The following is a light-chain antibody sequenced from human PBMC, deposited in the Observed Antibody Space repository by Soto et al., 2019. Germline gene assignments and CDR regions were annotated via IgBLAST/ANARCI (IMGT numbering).Light chain of an antibody. V-gene: IGKV1-5*01. CDR2: DAS. J-gene: IGKJ2*01. Sequence: DIQMTQSPSTLSASVGDRVTITCRASQSISSWLAWYQQKPGKAPKLLIYDASSLESGVPSRFSGSGSGTEFTLTNSSLQPDDCATYYCQQYNSYPYTLGQGTKLEIK. CDR1: QSISSW. CDR3: QQYNSYPYT.